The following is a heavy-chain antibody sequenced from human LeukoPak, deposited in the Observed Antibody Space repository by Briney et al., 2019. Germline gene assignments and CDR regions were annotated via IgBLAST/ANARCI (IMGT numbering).Heavy chain of an antibody. CDR1: GFIFSNYA. V-gene: IGHV3-23*01. Sequence: PGGSLRLSCAASGFIFSNYAMSWVRQAPGKGLQWVSAFSGSGGSTYYADSVKGRFTISRDNAKNSLYLQMNSLRAEDTAVYYCARDSPNEGILWWSIDYWGQGTLVTVSS. J-gene: IGHJ4*02. D-gene: IGHD2-21*01. CDR2: FSGSGGST. CDR3: ARDSPNEGILWWSIDY.